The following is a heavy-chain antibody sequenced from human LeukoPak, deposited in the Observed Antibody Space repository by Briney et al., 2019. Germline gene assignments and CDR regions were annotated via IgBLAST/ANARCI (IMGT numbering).Heavy chain of an antibody. CDR1: GFTFSSYS. CDR2: ISSSSSYT. V-gene: IGHV3-21*01. D-gene: IGHD6-13*01. Sequence: GGSLRLSCAASGFTFSSYSMNWVRQAPGKGLEWVSSISSSSSYTYYADSVKGRFTISRDNAKNSLYLQMNSLRAEDTAVYYCARDLRPYSSSRYYYYMDVWGRGTTVTISS. J-gene: IGHJ6*03. CDR3: ARDLRPYSSSRYYYYMDV.